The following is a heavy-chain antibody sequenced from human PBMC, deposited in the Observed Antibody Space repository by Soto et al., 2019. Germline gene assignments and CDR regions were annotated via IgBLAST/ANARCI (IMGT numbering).Heavy chain of an antibody. D-gene: IGHD3-3*01. CDR1: GFTFSSYA. Sequence: GGSLRLSCAASGFTFSSYAMSWVRQAPGKGLEWVSAISGSGGSTYYADSVKGRFTISRDNSKNTLYLQMNSLRAEDTAVYYCAKGENRITIFGVVIIPPTFDYWGQGTLVTVSS. J-gene: IGHJ4*02. CDR3: AKGENRITIFGVVIIPPTFDY. CDR2: ISGSGGST. V-gene: IGHV3-23*01.